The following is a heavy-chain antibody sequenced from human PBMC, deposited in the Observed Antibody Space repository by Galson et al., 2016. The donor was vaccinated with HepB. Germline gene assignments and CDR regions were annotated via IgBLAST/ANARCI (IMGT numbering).Heavy chain of an antibody. Sequence: SLRLSCAASGFTVSNNYMTWVRQVPGNGLVWVSRIDTDGRITNYADSVRGRFTISRDNTKNTLFLQMDSLRAEDTAVYYCARDIGGYGGKWGQGTLVTVSS. CDR1: GFTVSNNY. CDR3: ARDIGGYGGK. V-gene: IGHV3-74*01. J-gene: IGHJ4*02. CDR2: IDTDGRIT. D-gene: IGHD5-12*01.